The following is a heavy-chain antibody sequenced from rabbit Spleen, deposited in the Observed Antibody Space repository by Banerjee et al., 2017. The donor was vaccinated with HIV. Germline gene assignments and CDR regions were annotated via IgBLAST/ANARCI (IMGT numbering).Heavy chain of an antibody. Sequence: QLKESGGGLVQPGGSLKLSCKASGFSFSNKAVMCWVRQAPGKGLEWIGYIDPVFGVTYYASWVNGRFSISRENTQNTVYLQLNSLTAADTATYFCARDTGTSFSSYGMDLWGPGTLVTVS. CDR1: GFSFSNKA. CDR3: ARDTGTSFSSYGMDL. CDR2: IDPVFGVT. D-gene: IGHD7-1*01. V-gene: IGHV1S7*01. J-gene: IGHJ6*01.